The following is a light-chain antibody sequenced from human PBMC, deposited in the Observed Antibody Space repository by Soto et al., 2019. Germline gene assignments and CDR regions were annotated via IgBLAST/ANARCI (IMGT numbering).Light chain of an antibody. Sequence: DIQMTQSPSSLSASVGDRVTITCRASQGISTYLNWYQQKPGKAPKLLIYAASSLQSGVPSRFSGSGSETDFTLTISSLHPEDFATYSCQHSTTWTFGQGTKVEIK. J-gene: IGKJ1*01. CDR1: QGISTY. CDR2: AAS. V-gene: IGKV1-39*01. CDR3: QHSTTWT.